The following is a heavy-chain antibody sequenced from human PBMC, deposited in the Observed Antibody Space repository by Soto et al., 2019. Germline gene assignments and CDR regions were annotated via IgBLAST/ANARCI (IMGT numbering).Heavy chain of an antibody. V-gene: IGHV3-74*01. Sequence: PGGSLRLSCAASGFTFSSYWMHWVRQAPGKGLVWVSRINSDGSSTSYADSVKGRFTISRDNAKNTLYLQMNSLRAEDTAVYYCARVQAPTIFGVPTGGYYGMDVWGQGTTVTVSS. CDR1: GFTFSSYW. CDR2: INSDGSST. D-gene: IGHD3-3*01. CDR3: ARVQAPTIFGVPTGGYYGMDV. J-gene: IGHJ6*02.